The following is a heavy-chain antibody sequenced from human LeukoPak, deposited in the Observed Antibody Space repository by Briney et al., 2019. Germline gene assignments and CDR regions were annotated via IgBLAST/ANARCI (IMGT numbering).Heavy chain of an antibody. V-gene: IGHV3-33*06. CDR3: AKGSTPFCSGGSCYFDY. D-gene: IGHD2-15*01. J-gene: IGHJ4*02. CDR2: IWDDGSKK. Sequence: GGSLRLSCAASGFTFSNYGMHWVRQAPGKGLEWVAVIWDDGSKKYYSDSVKGRFTFSRDNSKNTLYLQMNSLRAEDTAVYYCAKGSTPFCSGGSCYFDYWGQGTLVTVSS. CDR1: GFTFSNYG.